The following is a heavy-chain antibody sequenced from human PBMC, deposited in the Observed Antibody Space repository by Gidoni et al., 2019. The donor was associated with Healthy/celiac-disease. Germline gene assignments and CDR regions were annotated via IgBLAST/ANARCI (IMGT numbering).Heavy chain of an antibody. Sequence: VQLQESGPGLVKPSETLSLTCTVSGGSISSYYWSWIRQPPGKGLEWIGYIYYSGSTNYNPSHKSRVTISVDTSKNQFSLKLSSVTAADTAVYYCAGAGDIVVVVAAKGWYFDLWGRGTLVTVSS. CDR1: GGSISSYY. CDR2: IYYSGST. J-gene: IGHJ2*01. CDR3: AGAGDIVVVVAAKGWYFDL. V-gene: IGHV4-59*01. D-gene: IGHD2-15*01.